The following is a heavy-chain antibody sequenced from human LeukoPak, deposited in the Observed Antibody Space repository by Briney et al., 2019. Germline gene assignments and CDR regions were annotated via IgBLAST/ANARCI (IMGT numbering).Heavy chain of an antibody. J-gene: IGHJ4*02. CDR1: GFTFSSYS. Sequence: GGSLRLSCAASGFTFSSYSMNWVRQAPGKGLEWVSSISSSSSYIYYADSVKGRFTISRDNAKNSLYLQMDSLRAEDTAVYYCARGDVFSRHRRQQFDYWGQGTLVTVSS. CDR3: ARGDVFSRHRRQQFDY. CDR2: ISSSSSYI. V-gene: IGHV3-21*01. D-gene: IGHD3-16*01.